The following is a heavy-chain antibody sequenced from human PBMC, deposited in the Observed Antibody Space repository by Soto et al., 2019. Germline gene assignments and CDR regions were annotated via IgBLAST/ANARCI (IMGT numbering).Heavy chain of an antibody. Sequence: EVQLVQSGAEVKKPGESLRISCKGSGYSFTSYWISWVRQMPGKGLEWMGRIDPSDSYTNYSPSFQGHVTISADKSISTAYLQWSGPKASDTAMYYCARLAMVRGVTTYGMAVWGQGTTITVSS. J-gene: IGHJ6*02. V-gene: IGHV5-10-1*01. CDR2: IDPSDSYT. D-gene: IGHD3-10*01. CDR3: ARLAMVRGVTTYGMAV. CDR1: GYSFTSYW.